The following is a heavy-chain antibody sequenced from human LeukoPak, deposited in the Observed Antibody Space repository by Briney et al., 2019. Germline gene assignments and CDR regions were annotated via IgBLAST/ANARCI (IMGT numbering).Heavy chain of an antibody. CDR1: GFTFSSYS. V-gene: IGHV3-21*01. Sequence: GGSLRLSCAASGFTFSSYSMNWVRQAPGKGLEWVSSISSSSSYIYYADSVKGRFTISRDNAKNSLYLQMNSLRAEDTAVYCCARDPVSTAMPNYWGQGTLVTVSS. CDR3: ARDPVSTAMPNY. D-gene: IGHD5-18*01. J-gene: IGHJ4*02. CDR2: ISSSSSYI.